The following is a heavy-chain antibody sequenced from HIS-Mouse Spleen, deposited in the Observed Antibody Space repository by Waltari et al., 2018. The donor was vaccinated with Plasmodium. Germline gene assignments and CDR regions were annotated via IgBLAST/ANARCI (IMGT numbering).Heavy chain of an antibody. Sequence: WVRQAPGQGLEWMGWISAYNGNTNYAQKLQGRVTMTTDTSTSTAYMELRSLRSDDTAVYYCAAVGSSPEWYFDLWGRGTLVTVSS. J-gene: IGHJ2*01. D-gene: IGHD6-6*01. CDR3: AAVGSSPEWYFDL. V-gene: IGHV1-18*01. CDR2: ISAYNGNT.